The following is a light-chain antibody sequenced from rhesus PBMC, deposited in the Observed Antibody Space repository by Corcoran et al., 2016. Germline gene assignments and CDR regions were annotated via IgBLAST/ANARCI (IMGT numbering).Light chain of an antibody. CDR3: QHSYGTPLT. CDR2: KAS. Sequence: DIQMTQSPSSLSASVGDRVTITCRASENVNNYLHWYQQKPGKAPKLLIYKASTLQSGVPSRFSGSGSGTDFTLTISSLQPEDFATYYCQHSYGTPLTFGGGTKVELK. V-gene: IGKV1-74*01. J-gene: IGKJ4*01. CDR1: ENVNNY.